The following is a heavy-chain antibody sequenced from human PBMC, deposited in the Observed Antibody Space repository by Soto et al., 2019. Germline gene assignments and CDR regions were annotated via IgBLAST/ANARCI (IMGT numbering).Heavy chain of an antibody. CDR1: GYIFSKYW. CDR2: IYPGDSDT. J-gene: IGHJ4*02. V-gene: IGHV5-51*01. D-gene: IGHD6-6*01. CDR3: VVYSSSSGRHFDY. Sequence: GESLKISCKSSGYIFSKYWIGWVRQMPGKGLEWMGIIYPGDSDTRYSPSFQGQVTISADKSITTAYLQWRSLKASDTAIYYCVVYSSSSGRHFDYWGQGTLVNVS.